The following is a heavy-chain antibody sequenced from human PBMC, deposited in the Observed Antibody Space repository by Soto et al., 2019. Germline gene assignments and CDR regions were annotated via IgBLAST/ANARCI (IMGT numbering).Heavy chain of an antibody. CDR1: GFSLSTSGMC. CDR2: IDWDDDK. V-gene: IGHV2-70*11. Sequence: GSGPTLVNPTQTLTLTCTFSGFSLSTSGMCVSWIRQPPGKALEWLARIDWDDDKYYSTSLKTRLTISKDTSKNQVVLTMTNMDPVDTATYYCARIRVKDGHGAFDIWGQGTMVTVSS. D-gene: IGHD2-15*01. J-gene: IGHJ3*02. CDR3: ARIRVKDGHGAFDI.